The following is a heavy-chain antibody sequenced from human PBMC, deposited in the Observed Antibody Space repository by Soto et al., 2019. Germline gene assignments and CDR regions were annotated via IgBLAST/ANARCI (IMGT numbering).Heavy chain of an antibody. Sequence: PGGSLRLSCAASGFTFSDSYMDWVRQAPGKGLEWVGRIRNKANSYTTEYAASVKGRFTISRDDSKNSLSLQMNSLKSEDTAVYYCVKAHRALDNWVQGTMVTVYS. J-gene: IGHJ4*02. CDR3: VKAHRALDN. CDR2: IRNKANSYTT. V-gene: IGHV3-72*01. CDR1: GFTFSDSY.